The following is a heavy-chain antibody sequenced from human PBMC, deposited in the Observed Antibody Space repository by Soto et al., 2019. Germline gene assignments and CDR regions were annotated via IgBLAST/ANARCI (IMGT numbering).Heavy chain of an antibody. CDR3: AKKGGGDYILGY. V-gene: IGHV2-5*02. D-gene: IGHD4-17*01. CDR2: IYWDDSK. CDR1: GFSLSTNGVG. Sequence: QITLKESGPTLVKPTQTLTLTCSFSGFSLSTNGVGVGWIRQPPGKALEWLAFIYWDDSKHYSPSLNSRLTITKDTSRNLVVLTMTNMDPVDTATYYCAKKGGGDYILGYWGQGTLVTVSS. J-gene: IGHJ4*02.